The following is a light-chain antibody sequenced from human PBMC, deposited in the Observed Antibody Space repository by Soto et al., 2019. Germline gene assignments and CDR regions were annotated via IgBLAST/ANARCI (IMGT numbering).Light chain of an antibody. V-gene: IGKV3-20*01. CDR3: QQYGSSPLLT. Sequence: EIVLTQSPGTLSLSPGERATLSCRASQRISSSYLAWYQQKPGQAPRLLIHGASSRATGIPDRFSGSGSGTAFTLTISRLEPEDFAVYYCQQYGSSPLLTFGPGTKVDLK. J-gene: IGKJ3*01. CDR1: QRISSSY. CDR2: GAS.